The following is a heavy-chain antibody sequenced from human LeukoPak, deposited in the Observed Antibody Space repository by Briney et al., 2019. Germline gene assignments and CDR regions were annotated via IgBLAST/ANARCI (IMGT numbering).Heavy chain of an antibody. CDR1: GFTFSRYT. CDR2: ISSSGYYI. V-gene: IGHV3-21*01. J-gene: IGHJ6*02. CDR3: ARDPNGMDV. Sequence: GGSLRLSCAASGFTFSRYTMNWVRQSPGKGLEWVSSISSSGYYIYYADSVKGRFTISRDNAKNSLYLQMNSLRAEDTAVYYCARDPNGMDVWGQGTTVTVSS.